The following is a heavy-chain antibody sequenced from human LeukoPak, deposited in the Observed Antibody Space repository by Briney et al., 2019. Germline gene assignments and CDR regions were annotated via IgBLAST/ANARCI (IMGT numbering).Heavy chain of an antibody. V-gene: IGHV4-59*01. CDR3: AGSYDILTGTDY. Sequence: SETLSLTCTVSGGSISSYYWSWIRQPPGKGLEWIGYIYYSGSTNYNPSLKSRVTISVDTSKNQFSLKLSSVTAADTAVYYCAGSYDILTGTDYWGQGTLVTVSS. CDR2: IYYSGST. CDR1: GGSISSYY. D-gene: IGHD3-9*01. J-gene: IGHJ4*02.